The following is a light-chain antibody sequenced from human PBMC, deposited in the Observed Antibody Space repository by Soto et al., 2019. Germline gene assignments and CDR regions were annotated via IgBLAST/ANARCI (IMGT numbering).Light chain of an antibody. CDR3: QQYGSSPPYT. CDR2: GSS. V-gene: IGKV3-20*01. Sequence: EVVLTQSPGTLSLSPGERATLSCRASQSVSNNYFAWYQQKPGQPPRLLIFGSSDRATGLTDRFSGSGSGTDFTLTISRLEPEDFAVYYCQQYGSSPPYTFGQGTKLEIK. J-gene: IGKJ2*01. CDR1: QSVSNNY.